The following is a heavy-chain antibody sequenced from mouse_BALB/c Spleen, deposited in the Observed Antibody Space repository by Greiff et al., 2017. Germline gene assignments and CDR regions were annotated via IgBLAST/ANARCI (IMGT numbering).Heavy chain of an antibody. CDR1: GFTFSDYY. Sequence: EVKVVESGGGLVKPGGSLKLSCAASGFTFSDYYMYWVRQTPEKRLEWVATISDGGSYTYYPDSVKGRFTISRDNAKNNLYLQMSSLKSEDTAMYYCARDPLYGNYGGFAYWGQGTLVTVSA. CDR2: ISDGGSYT. J-gene: IGHJ3*01. V-gene: IGHV5-4*02. D-gene: IGHD2-1*01. CDR3: ARDPLYGNYGGFAY.